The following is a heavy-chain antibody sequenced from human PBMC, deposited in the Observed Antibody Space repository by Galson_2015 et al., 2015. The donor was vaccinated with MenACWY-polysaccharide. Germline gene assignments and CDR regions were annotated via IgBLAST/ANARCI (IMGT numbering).Heavy chain of an antibody. J-gene: IGHJ4*02. CDR1: GYSISSGYY. CDR2: IYHSGST. Sequence: ATLSLTCAVSGYSISSGYYWGWIRQPPGKGLEWIGSIYHSGSTYYNPSLKSRVTISVDTSKNQFSLNQSSVTAADTAVYYCARVEKYSGSFYILYWGQGTLVTVSS. V-gene: IGHV4-38-2*01. D-gene: IGHD1-26*01. CDR3: ARVEKYSGSFYILY.